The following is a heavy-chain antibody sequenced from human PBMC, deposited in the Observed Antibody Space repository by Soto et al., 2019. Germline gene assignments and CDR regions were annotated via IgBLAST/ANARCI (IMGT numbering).Heavy chain of an antibody. CDR1: GFTFSSYG. CDR2: ISYDGSNK. Sequence: LRLSCAASGFTFSSYGMHWVRQAPGKGLEWVAVISYDGSNKYYADSVKGRFTISRDNSKNTLYLQMNSLRSEDTAVYYCARERYNMVRGALPQPDYWGQGTLVTVSS. D-gene: IGHD3-10*01. V-gene: IGHV3-30*03. CDR3: ARERYNMVRGALPQPDY. J-gene: IGHJ4*02.